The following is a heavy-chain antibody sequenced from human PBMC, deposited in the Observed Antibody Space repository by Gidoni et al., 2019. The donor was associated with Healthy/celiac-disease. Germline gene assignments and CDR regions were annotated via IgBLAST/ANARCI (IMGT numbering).Heavy chain of an antibody. Sequence: QLQLQESGPGLVKPSETLSLTCTVSGGSISSSSYYWGWIRQPPGKGLEWIGSIYYSGSTYYNPSLKSRVTISVDTSKNQFSLKLSSVTAADTAVYYSARVSPVVVPAATFFDYWGQGTLGTVSS. CDR3: ARVSPVVVPAATFFDY. J-gene: IGHJ4*02. CDR2: IYYSGST. V-gene: IGHV4-39*07. D-gene: IGHD2-2*01. CDR1: GGSISSSSYY.